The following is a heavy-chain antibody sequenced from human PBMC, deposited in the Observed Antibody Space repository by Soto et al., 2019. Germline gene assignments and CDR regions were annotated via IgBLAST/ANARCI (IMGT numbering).Heavy chain of an antibody. J-gene: IGHJ6*02. CDR3: ASFLYDFCSGSLGIYGMDV. CDR2: ISSSSSYI. Sequence: LRLSCAASGFTFSSYSMNWVRQAPGKGLEWVSSISSSSSYIYYADSVKGRFTISRDNAKNSLYLQMNSLRAEDTAVYYCASFLYDFCSGSLGIYGMDVWGQGTTVTVS. D-gene: IGHD3-3*01. CDR1: GFTFSSYS. V-gene: IGHV3-21*01.